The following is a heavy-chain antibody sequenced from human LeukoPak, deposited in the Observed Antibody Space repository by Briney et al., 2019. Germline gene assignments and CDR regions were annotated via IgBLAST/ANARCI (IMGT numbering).Heavy chain of an antibody. V-gene: IGHV3-33*01. CDR3: ARDRGSSWTLEY. CDR1: GYIFTNYA. J-gene: IGHJ4*02. CDR2: IWYDGSHD. D-gene: IGHD6-13*01. Sequence: GESLRLSCAASGYIFTNYAMHWVRQAPGKGLECVAVIWYDGSHDYYGDSVKGRFTISRDISKTTLNLQMNSLRAEDTAVYYCARDRGSSWTLEYWGQGPLVTVSS.